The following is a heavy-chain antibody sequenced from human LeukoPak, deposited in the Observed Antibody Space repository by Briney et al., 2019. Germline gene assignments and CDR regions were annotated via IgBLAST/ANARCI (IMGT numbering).Heavy chain of an antibody. CDR1: GLSFSDTW. CDR2: VKRKIDGETI. Sequence: GGSLRLPCATSGLSFSDTWMSWVRQAPGKGLEWIGRVKRKIDGETIDYAAPVKGRFTISRDDSKTTLFLQMDSLKTEDTAVYYCAAVDLGHDYWGQGTLVAVSP. V-gene: IGHV3-15*01. CDR3: AAVDLGHDY. J-gene: IGHJ4*02.